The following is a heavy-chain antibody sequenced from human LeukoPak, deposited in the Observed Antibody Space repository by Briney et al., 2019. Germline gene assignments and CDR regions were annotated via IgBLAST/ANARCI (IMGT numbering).Heavy chain of an antibody. V-gene: IGHV3-33*01. D-gene: IGHD1-14*01. J-gene: IGHJ4*02. CDR3: ARDRSAQFLDY. CDR2: IWYDGSNR. Sequence: GGSLRLSCAASGFTFSNHGMHWVRQAPDKGLEWVAVIWYDGSNRYYADSVKGRFTISRDNSKNTLYLEMNSLRADDTAVYYCARDRSAQFLDYWGQGILVTVSS. CDR1: GFTFSNHG.